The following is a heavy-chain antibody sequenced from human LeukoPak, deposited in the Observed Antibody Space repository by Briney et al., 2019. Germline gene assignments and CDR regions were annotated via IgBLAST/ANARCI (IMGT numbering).Heavy chain of an antibody. J-gene: IGHJ5*02. D-gene: IGHD6-13*01. CDR1: VGSISSYY. CDR2: IYTSGST. Sequence: SETLSLTCTVSVGSISSYYWSWIRQPAGKGLEWIGRIYTSGSTNYNPSLKSRVTMLGDTSKNQFSLKLSSVTAADTAVYYCARGVAAAANWFDPWGQGTLVTVSS. V-gene: IGHV4-4*07. CDR3: ARGVAAAANWFDP.